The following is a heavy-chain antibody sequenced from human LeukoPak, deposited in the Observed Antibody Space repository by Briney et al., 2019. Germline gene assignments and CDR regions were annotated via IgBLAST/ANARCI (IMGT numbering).Heavy chain of an antibody. V-gene: IGHV3-23*01. Sequence: GGSLRLSCAASGFAFSSYGMSWVRQAPGKGLEWVSAISGSGGSTYDADSVEGRFTISRDNSKNTLYLQMNRLRAEDTAVYYCATNQDATMVTPVGLDYWGQGTLVTVSS. CDR3: ATNQDATMVTPVGLDY. D-gene: IGHD5-18*01. CDR2: ISGSGGST. J-gene: IGHJ4*02. CDR1: GFAFSSYG.